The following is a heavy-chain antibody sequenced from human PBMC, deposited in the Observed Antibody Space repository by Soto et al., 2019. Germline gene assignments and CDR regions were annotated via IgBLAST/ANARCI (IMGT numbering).Heavy chain of an antibody. CDR2: IYHHGRT. Sequence: SETLSLTCGVSGNSISSRYCWAWIRQPPGKGLEWLGSIYHHGRTYYSPSLKSRVTVSLDTSKNQSYLNLRSVTAADTAVYYCARDRRNFYDNSEYFDFWGRGMQVTVSS. D-gene: IGHD3-22*01. CDR3: ARDRRNFYDNSEYFDF. CDR1: GNSISSRYC. J-gene: IGHJ4*02. V-gene: IGHV4-38-2*02.